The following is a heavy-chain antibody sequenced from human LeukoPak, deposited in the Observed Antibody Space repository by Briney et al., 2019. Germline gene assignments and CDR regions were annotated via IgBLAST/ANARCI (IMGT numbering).Heavy chain of an antibody. CDR1: GFTFSSYW. V-gene: IGHV3-74*01. CDR3: ARDWNVLRYFDWLLPPNWFDP. Sequence: GGSLRLSCAASGFTFSSYWMHWVRQAPGKGLVWVSRINSDGSSTSYADSVKGRFTISRDNAKSTLYLQMNSLRAEDTAVYYCARDWNVLRYFDWLLPPNWFDPWGQGTLVTVSS. CDR2: INSDGSST. J-gene: IGHJ5*02. D-gene: IGHD3-9*01.